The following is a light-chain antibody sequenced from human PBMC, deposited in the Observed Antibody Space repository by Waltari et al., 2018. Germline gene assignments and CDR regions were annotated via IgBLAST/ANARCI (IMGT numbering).Light chain of an antibody. V-gene: IGLV8-61*01. CDR2: TTN. J-gene: IGLJ3*02. CDR1: SGSVSTNNY. CDR3: VLYMGKGISV. Sequence: QTVVTQEPSFSVSPGGTVTLTCGLSSGSVSTNNYPSWYQQTPGQAPPTLIYTTNTRSSGVPDRFSGSILGNKAALTITGAQADDESDYYCVLYMGKGISVFGGGTKVTVL.